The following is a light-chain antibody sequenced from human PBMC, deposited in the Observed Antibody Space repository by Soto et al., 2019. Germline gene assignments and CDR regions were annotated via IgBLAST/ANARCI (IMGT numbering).Light chain of an antibody. J-gene: IGLJ1*01. CDR2: TNN. V-gene: IGLV1-44*01. Sequence: QAVVTQPPSASGTPGQRVTFSCSGSSSNIGSNTVNWYQHLPGTAPKLLIYTNNQRPSGVPDRFSGSKSGTSASLAISGLQSEDEADYHCAAWDDSLNGPVFGTGTKLTVL. CDR3: AAWDDSLNGPV. CDR1: SSNIGSNT.